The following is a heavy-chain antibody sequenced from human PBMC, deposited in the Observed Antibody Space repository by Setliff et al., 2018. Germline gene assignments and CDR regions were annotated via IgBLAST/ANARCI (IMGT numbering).Heavy chain of an antibody. Sequence: PGESLKISCKGSGYSFTRYWIGWVRQMPGKGLEWMGIIFPGDSDTRYSPSFQGQVTISADKSISTAYLQWSSLKASDTAVYYCARVAFGVVIIPFVYPPNFDYWGQGTLVTVSS. CDR3: ARVAFGVVIIPFVYPPNFDY. J-gene: IGHJ4*02. V-gene: IGHV5-51*01. CDR2: IFPGDSDT. D-gene: IGHD3-3*01. CDR1: GYSFTRYW.